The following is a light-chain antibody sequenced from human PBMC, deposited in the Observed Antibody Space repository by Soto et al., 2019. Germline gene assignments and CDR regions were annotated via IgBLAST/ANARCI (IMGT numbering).Light chain of an antibody. V-gene: IGLV1-44*01. CDR3: AAWDDSLNAVV. CDR1: SSNIGSNT. CDR2: SNN. Sequence: QLVLTQPPSASRTPGQRVTISCSGSSSNIGSNTVNWYQQLPGTAPKLLIYSNNQRPSGVPDRFSGSKSGTSASLAISGLQSEDEADYYCAAWDDSLNAVVFGGGTKLTVL. J-gene: IGLJ2*01.